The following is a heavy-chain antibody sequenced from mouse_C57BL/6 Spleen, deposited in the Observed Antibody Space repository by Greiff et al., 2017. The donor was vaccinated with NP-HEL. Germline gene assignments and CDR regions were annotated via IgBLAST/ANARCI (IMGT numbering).Heavy chain of an antibody. CDR2: IRSKSNNYAT. Sequence: GGGLVQPKGSLKLSCAASGFSFNTYAMNWVRQAPGKGLEWVARIRSKSNNYATYYADSVKDRFTISRDDSESMLYLQMNNLKTEDTAMYYCVRYGYAMDYWGQGTSVTVSS. D-gene: IGHD1-1*01. V-gene: IGHV10-1*01. CDR3: VRYGYAMDY. J-gene: IGHJ4*01. CDR1: GFSFNTYA.